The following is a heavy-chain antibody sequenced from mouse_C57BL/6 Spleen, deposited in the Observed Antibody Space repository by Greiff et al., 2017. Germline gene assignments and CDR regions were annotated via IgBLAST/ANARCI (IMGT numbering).Heavy chain of an antibody. Sequence: VQLQQSGPELVKPGASVKIPCKASGYTFTDYNMDWVKQSHGKSLEWIGDINPNNGGTIYNQKFKGKATLPVAKSSSTAYMELRSLTSEDTAVYYCARPYDYDGDWYFDVWGTGTTVTVSS. CDR2: INPNNGGT. CDR3: ARPYDYDGDWYFDV. V-gene: IGHV1-18*01. CDR1: GYTFTDYN. J-gene: IGHJ1*03. D-gene: IGHD2-4*01.